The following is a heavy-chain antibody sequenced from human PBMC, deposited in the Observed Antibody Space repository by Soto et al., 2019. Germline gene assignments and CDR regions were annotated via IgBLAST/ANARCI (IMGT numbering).Heavy chain of an antibody. J-gene: IGHJ4*01. V-gene: IGHV4-38-2*02. CDR2: IYHGGTT. Sequence: PSETLSLTCSVSGYSLSTGSSWGRIRQPPGKGPEWIASIYHGGTTVYNPSLKSRITISVDTSKNYFSLKLRSVTAADTAVYYCARAHVIVVAGSTFDYWGHGTLVTVSS. D-gene: IGHD6-19*01. CDR3: ARAHVIVVAGSTFDY. CDR1: GYSLSTGSS.